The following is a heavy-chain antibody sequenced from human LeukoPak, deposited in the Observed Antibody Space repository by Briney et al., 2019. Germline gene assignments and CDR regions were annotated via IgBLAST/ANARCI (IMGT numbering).Heavy chain of an antibody. Sequence: GRSLRLSCAASGFTFSSYGMHWVRQAPGKGLEWVAVISYDGSNKYYADSVKGRFTISRDNSKNTLYLQMNSLRAEDTAVYYCARAQSGAYYYYGMDVWGQGTTVTVSS. CDR3: ARAQSGAYYYYGMDV. V-gene: IGHV3-30*19. J-gene: IGHJ6*02. CDR2: ISYDGSNK. D-gene: IGHD1-26*01. CDR1: GFTFSSYG.